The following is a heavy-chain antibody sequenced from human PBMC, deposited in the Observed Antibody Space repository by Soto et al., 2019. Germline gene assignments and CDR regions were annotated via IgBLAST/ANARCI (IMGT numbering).Heavy chain of an antibody. CDR3: ARERRIVGATSGFDY. D-gene: IGHD1-26*01. V-gene: IGHV1-46*01. Sequence: GASVKVSCKASGYTFTSYYMHWVRQAPGQGLEWMGIINPSGGSTSYAQKFQGRVTMTRDTSTSTVYMELSSLRSEDTAVYYCARERRIVGATSGFDYWGQGTLVTVSS. CDR1: GYTFTSYY. J-gene: IGHJ4*02. CDR2: INPSGGST.